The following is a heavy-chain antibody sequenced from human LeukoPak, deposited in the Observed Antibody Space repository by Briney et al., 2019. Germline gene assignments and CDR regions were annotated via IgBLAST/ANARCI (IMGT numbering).Heavy chain of an antibody. CDR1: GVSFSGYY. CDR3: ARGHYYDSSGYYCY. CDR2: INHSGST. Sequence: SETLSLTCAVYGVSFSGYYWSWIRQPPGKGLEWIGEINHSGSTNYNPSLKSRVTVSVDTSKNQFSLKLSSVTAADTAVYYCARGHYYDSSGYYCYWGQGTLVTVSS. J-gene: IGHJ4*02. D-gene: IGHD3-22*01. V-gene: IGHV4-34*01.